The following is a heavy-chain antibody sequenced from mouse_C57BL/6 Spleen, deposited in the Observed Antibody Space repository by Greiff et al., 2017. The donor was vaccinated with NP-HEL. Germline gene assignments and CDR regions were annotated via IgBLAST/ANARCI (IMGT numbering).Heavy chain of an antibody. CDR2: IRLKSDNYAT. V-gene: IGHV6-3*01. CDR1: GFTFSNYW. D-gene: IGHD4-1*01. J-gene: IGHJ2*01. CDR3: TGHWDGGTFDY. Sequence: EVQLVESGGGLVQPGGSMKLSCVASGFTFSNYWMNWVRQSPEKGLEWVAQIRLKSDNYATHYAESVKGRFTISRDDSKSSVYLQMNNLRAEDTGIYYCTGHWDGGTFDYWGQGTTLTVSS.